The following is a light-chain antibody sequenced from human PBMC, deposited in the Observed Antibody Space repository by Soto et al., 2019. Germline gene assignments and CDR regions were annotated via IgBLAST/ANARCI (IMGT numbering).Light chain of an antibody. Sequence: EIVLTQSPGTLSLSPGERATLSCRASQSVSSTYLAWYQQRPGQAPRLLIYGASSRATGIPDRFSGSGSGTYFPLTLSRLEHEDCAVYYCQQYDNSPPSLTFDGGTKVEIK. CDR1: QSVSSTY. J-gene: IGKJ4*01. V-gene: IGKV3-20*01. CDR3: QQYDNSPPSLT. CDR2: GAS.